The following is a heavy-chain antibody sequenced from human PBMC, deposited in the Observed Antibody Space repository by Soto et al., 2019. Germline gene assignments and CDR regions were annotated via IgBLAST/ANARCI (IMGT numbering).Heavy chain of an antibody. Sequence: QVQLVESGGGVVQPGRSLRLSCAASGFTFSSYDMHWVRQAPGKGLEWVAVISYAGSNKYYADSVKGRFTISRDNSKNTLYLQMNSLRPEATAVYYCAKADGWYGTDLDYWGQGTLVTVSS. CDR1: GFTFSSYD. V-gene: IGHV3-30*18. CDR2: ISYAGSNK. D-gene: IGHD6-19*01. CDR3: AKADGWYGTDLDY. J-gene: IGHJ4*02.